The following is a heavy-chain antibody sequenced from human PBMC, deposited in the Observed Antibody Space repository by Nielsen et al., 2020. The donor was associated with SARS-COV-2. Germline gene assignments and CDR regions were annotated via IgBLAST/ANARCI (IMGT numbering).Heavy chain of an antibody. CDR2: ISYDGSNK. CDR3: AKDRGGSGWYLEDY. J-gene: IGHJ4*02. V-gene: IGHV3-30*18. Sequence: GESLKISCAASGFTFSGYGMHWVRQAPGKGLEWVAVISYDGSNKYYADSVKGRFTISRDNSKNTLYLQMNSLRAEDTAVYYCAKDRGGSGWYLEDYWGQGTLVTVSS. CDR1: GFTFSGYG. D-gene: IGHD6-19*01.